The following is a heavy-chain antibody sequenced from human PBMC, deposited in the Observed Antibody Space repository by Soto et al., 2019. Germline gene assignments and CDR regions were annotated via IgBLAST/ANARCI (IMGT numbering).Heavy chain of an antibody. CDR1: GFSLSTSGVG. CDR2: IYWNDDN. V-gene: IGHV2-5*01. J-gene: IGHJ4*02. CDR3: AHRGGFEEFLY. D-gene: IGHD3-10*01. Sequence: QITLKESGPPLVKPTQTLTLTCTFSGFSLSTSGVGVGWIRQPPGKALEWLALIYWNDDNRYNPSLKSRLTITKDTSKNQVVLAMANMDPVDTGTYYCAHRGGFEEFLYWGQGTLVTVSS.